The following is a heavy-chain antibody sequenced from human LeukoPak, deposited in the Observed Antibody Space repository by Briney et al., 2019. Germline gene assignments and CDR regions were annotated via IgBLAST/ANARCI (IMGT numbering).Heavy chain of an antibody. D-gene: IGHD1-7*01. Sequence: GGSLRLSCAASGFTFSSYWMSWVRQAPGKGLEWVANIKKDGSEKYYADSVKGRFTISRDNAKKSLYLQMNSLRAEDTAVYYCPLELGEGFDYWGQGTLVTVSS. J-gene: IGHJ4*02. CDR2: IKKDGSEK. V-gene: IGHV3-7*01. CDR1: GFTFSSYW. CDR3: PLELGEGFDY.